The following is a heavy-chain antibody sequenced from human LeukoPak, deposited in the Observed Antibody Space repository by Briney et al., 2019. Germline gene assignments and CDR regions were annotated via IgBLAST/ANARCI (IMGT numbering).Heavy chain of an antibody. J-gene: IGHJ4*02. CDR1: GYTFTNYN. CDR3: ARYIYGYLHY. Sequence: ASVKVSCKASGYTFTNYNIHWARQAPGQGLEWMGIINPSGGSTSYAQKFQGRVTMTRDTSTSTVYMELSSLRSEDTAVYYCARYIYGYLHYWGQGTLVTVSS. V-gene: IGHV1-46*01. CDR2: INPSGGST. D-gene: IGHD5-18*01.